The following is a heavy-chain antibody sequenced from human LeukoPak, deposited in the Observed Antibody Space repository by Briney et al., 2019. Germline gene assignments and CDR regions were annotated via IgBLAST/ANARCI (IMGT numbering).Heavy chain of an antibody. CDR3: ARGSEGSCSSTSCPRYFQH. J-gene: IGHJ1*01. V-gene: IGHV3-21*01. CDR1: GFTFSSYS. Sequence: PGGSLRLSCAASGFTFSSYSMNWVRQAPGKGLEWVSSISSSSSYIYYADSVKGRFTISRDNAKNSLYLQMNSLRAEDTAVYYCARGSEGSCSSTSCPRYFQHWGQGTLVTVSS. D-gene: IGHD2-2*01. CDR2: ISSSSSYI.